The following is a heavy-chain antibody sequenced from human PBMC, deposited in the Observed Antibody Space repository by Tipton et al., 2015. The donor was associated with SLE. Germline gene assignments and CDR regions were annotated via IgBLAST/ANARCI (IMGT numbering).Heavy chain of an antibody. CDR3: VRDRSSGWYLSSFDL. J-gene: IGHJ2*01. V-gene: IGHV4-4*07. CDR2: IYSSGST. Sequence: GLVKPLETLSLTCTVSGGSLDNYYWSWIRQPAGKGLEWIGRIYSSGSTNYNPSLRRRLTMSLDTSKNQLSLKLNSVTTADTAVYYCVRDRSSGWYLSSFDLWGRGTLVTVSS. CDR1: GGSLDNYY. D-gene: IGHD6-19*01.